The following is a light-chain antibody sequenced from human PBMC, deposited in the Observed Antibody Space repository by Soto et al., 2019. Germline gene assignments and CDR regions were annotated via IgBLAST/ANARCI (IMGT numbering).Light chain of an antibody. J-gene: IGKJ1*01. Sequence: EFVLTESPGTLSLYPGERATLSCRASQTVRNNYLAWYQQKPGQAPRLLMYGISRRATGIPDRFSGSGSGTDFILTISRLEPEDFAVYYCQHYGHALWAFGQATKVDI. CDR3: QHYGHALWA. V-gene: IGKV3-20*01. CDR2: GIS. CDR1: QTVRNNY.